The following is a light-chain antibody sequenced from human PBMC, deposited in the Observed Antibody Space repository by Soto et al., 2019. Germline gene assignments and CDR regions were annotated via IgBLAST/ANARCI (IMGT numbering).Light chain of an antibody. V-gene: IGKV3-15*01. Sequence: EIVLTQSPATLSLSPGERATLSCRASQSVSDYLAWYQQKPGQPPRLLIYGASTRATGIPARFSGRGSGTEFTLTISSLQSVDFAVYYCQQYDNWPQTFGQGTKVDIK. CDR1: QSVSDY. J-gene: IGKJ1*01. CDR2: GAS. CDR3: QQYDNWPQT.